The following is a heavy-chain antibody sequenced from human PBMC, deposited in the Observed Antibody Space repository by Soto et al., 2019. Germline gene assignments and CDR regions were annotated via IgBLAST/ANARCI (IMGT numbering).Heavy chain of an antibody. CDR2: IYYSGST. D-gene: IGHD3-3*01. CDR3: AKESSNYPYFDY. Sequence: PSETLSLTCTVSGGSISSYYWSWIRQPPGKGLEWIGYIYYSGSTNYNPSLKSRVTISVDTSKNQFSLKLSSVTAADTAVYYCAKESSNYPYFDYWGQGTLVTVSS. CDR1: GGSISSYY. J-gene: IGHJ4*02. V-gene: IGHV4-59*12.